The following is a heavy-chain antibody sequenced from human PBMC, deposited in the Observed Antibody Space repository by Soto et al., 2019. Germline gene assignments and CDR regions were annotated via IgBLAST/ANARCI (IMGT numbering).Heavy chain of an antibody. J-gene: IGHJ4*02. Sequence: GGSLRLSCAASGFTFSSYGMHWVRQAPGKGLEWVAVIWHDGSNKYYADSVKGRFTISRDNSKNTPYLQMNSLRAEDTAVYYCARDYYGSGKILDYWGQGTLVTVSS. CDR3: ARDYYGSGKILDY. V-gene: IGHV3-33*01. CDR1: GFTFSSYG. CDR2: IWHDGSNK. D-gene: IGHD3-10*01.